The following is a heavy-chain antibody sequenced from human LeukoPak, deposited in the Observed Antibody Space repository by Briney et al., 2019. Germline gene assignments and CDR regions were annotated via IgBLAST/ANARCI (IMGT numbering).Heavy chain of an antibody. D-gene: IGHD2-15*01. CDR3: ARAGYCGGGSCHYYYYYMDV. CDR2: ISAYNGDT. J-gene: IGHJ6*03. CDR1: GYTFTTYA. V-gene: IGHV1-18*01. Sequence: ASVKVSCKASGYTFTTYAFTWVRQAPGQGLEWMGWISAYNGDTSYAQKLQGRVTMTTDASTSTAYMELSSLRSEDTAVYYCARAGYCGGGSCHYYYYYMDVWGKGTTVTISS.